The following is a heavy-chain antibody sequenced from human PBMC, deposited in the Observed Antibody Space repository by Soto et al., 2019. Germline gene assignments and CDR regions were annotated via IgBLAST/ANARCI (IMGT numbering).Heavy chain of an antibody. CDR1: GYTFTGYY. V-gene: IGHV1-2*04. CDR2: INPNSGGT. CDR3: ARLRVGATQHDAFDI. Sequence: GSSVKGSCKASGYTFTGYYMHWVRQAPGQGLEWMGWINPNSGGTIYAQKFQGWVTMTRDTSISTAYMELSRLRSDDTAVYYCARLRVGATQHDAFDIWGQGPMVTVSS. D-gene: IGHD1-26*01. J-gene: IGHJ3*02.